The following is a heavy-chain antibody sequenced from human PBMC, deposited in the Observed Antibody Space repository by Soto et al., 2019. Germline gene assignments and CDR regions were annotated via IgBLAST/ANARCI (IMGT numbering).Heavy chain of an antibody. CDR1: GGTFSSYA. CDR3: ARAPEGYYLNWFDP. CDR2: IIPIFGTA. J-gene: IGHJ5*02. V-gene: IGHV1-69*06. D-gene: IGHD3-22*01. Sequence: SVKVSCKXSGGTFSSYAISWVRQAPGQGLEWMGGIIPIFGTANYAQKFQGRVTITADKSTSTAYMELSSLRSEDTAVYYCARAPEGYYLNWFDPWGQGTLVTVSS.